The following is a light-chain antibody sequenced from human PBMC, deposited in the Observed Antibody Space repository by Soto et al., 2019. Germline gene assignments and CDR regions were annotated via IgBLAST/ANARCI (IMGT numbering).Light chain of an antibody. Sequence: QLVLTQPPSASGTPGQRVTISCSGSSSNIGSNTVNWYQQLPGTAPKLLIYSNNQRPSGVPDRFSGSKSGISASLAISGLQSEDEADYYCAAWDDSLNVVFGGGTKVTVL. CDR3: AAWDDSLNVV. CDR1: SSNIGSNT. J-gene: IGLJ2*01. V-gene: IGLV1-44*01. CDR2: SNN.